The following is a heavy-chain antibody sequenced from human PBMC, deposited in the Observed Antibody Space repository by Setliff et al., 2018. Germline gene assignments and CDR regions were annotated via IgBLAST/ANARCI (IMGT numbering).Heavy chain of an antibody. J-gene: IGHJ4*02. V-gene: IGHV4-61*01. CDR1: GGSVSSTSYY. Sequence: SETLSLTCTVSGGSVSSTSYYWMSWVRQSPGKGLEWIGFVHFGGDTNYNPSLKSRVTISVDTSKNQFSLKLSSVTAADTAVYYCARTVNYWGQGTLVTVSS. CDR3: ARTVNY. CDR2: VHFGGDT. D-gene: IGHD4-17*01.